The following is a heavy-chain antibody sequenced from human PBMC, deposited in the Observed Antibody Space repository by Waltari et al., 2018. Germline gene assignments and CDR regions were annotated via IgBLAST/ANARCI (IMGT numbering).Heavy chain of an antibody. CDR1: GFTFGYPV. Sequence: QVQLVESGGGVVHPGRSLRLSCEASGFTFGYPVMLRVRQAPGKGLEWVAGISYDGSDEYYADSVRGRFTISRDDSKDTVNLQMNSLRPEDTAVYYCARDGPLQIQSWYSFDYWGQGTLVTVSS. D-gene: IGHD5-18*01. CDR2: ISYDGSDE. J-gene: IGHJ4*02. CDR3: ARDGPLQIQSWYSFDY. V-gene: IGHV3-30*07.